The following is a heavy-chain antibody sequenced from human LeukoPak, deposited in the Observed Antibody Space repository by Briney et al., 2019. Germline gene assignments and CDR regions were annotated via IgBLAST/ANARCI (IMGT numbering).Heavy chain of an antibody. CDR1: GFTFSSYG. Sequence: GGSLRLSCAASGFTFSSYGMSWVRQAPGKGLEWVSAISGSGGSTYYADSVKGRFTISRDNSKNTLYLQMNSLRAEDTAVYYCAKGREIDYYGSGSYYLTVDYWGQGTLVTVSS. CDR3: AKGREIDYYGSGSYYLTVDY. CDR2: ISGSGGST. V-gene: IGHV3-23*01. J-gene: IGHJ4*02. D-gene: IGHD3-10*01.